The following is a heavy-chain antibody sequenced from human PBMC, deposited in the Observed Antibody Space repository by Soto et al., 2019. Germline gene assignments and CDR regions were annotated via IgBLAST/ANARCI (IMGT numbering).Heavy chain of an antibody. CDR1: GYTFTGYY. CDR3: TRDTFGARDS. CDR2: INPNSGGT. V-gene: IGHV1-2*02. Sequence: ASAKGSCEASGYTFTGYYMHWVRQAPGQGLEWMGWINPNSGGTNHAQKFQGRVTMTRDTSISTAYMELSRLRSDDTAMYYCTRDTFGARDSWGQGTLVTVSS. J-gene: IGHJ4*02. D-gene: IGHD3-10*01.